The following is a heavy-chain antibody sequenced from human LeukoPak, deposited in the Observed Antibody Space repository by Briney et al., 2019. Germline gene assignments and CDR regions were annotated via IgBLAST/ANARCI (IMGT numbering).Heavy chain of an antibody. V-gene: IGHV3-48*04. CDR2: ISPGGNTI. Sequence: GGSLRLSRAGSGFIFRSHGMIWVRQAPGRGLEWVSYISPGGNTIYYADSMKGRFTVSRDDAKNSLSLHMNSLRAEDTAVYYCARVAWDSSVDYWGQGTLVTVSS. J-gene: IGHJ4*02. CDR1: GFIFRSHG. CDR3: ARVAWDSSVDY. D-gene: IGHD3-22*01.